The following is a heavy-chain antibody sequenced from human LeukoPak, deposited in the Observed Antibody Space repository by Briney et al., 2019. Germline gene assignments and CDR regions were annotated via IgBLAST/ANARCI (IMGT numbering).Heavy chain of an antibody. V-gene: IGHV4-39*01. Sequence: LETLCLTCTVSGGSISSSSYYWGWIRQPPGKGLEWIGSIYYSGSTYYNPSLKSRVTISVDTSKNQFSLKLSSVTAADTAVYYCASGPDNWFDPWGQGTLVTVSS. CDR3: ASGPDNWFDP. CDR1: GGSISSSSYY. CDR2: IYYSGST. J-gene: IGHJ5*02. D-gene: IGHD3/OR15-3a*01.